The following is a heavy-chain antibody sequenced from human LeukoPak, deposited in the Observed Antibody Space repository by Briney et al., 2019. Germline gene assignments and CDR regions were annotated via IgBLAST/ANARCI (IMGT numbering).Heavy chain of an antibody. D-gene: IGHD6-6*01. CDR1: GYTFTSYD. V-gene: IGHV1-8*01. CDR3: ARRGIAARPDAFDI. J-gene: IGHJ3*02. Sequence: ASVKVSCKASGYTFTSYDINWVRQATGQGLEWMGWMNPNSGNTGYAQKFQGRVTMTRNTSISTAYMELSSLRSEDTAVYYCARRGIAARPDAFDIWGQGTMVTVSS. CDR2: MNPNSGNT.